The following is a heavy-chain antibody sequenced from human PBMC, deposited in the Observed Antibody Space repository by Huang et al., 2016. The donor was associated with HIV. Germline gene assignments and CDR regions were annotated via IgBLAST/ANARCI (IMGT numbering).Heavy chain of an antibody. V-gene: IGHV3-74*01. Sequence: EEHLVESGGGLVQPGGSLRLSCEASGFKFSNYWMQWVCQAPGKGGMVVSRIKIDGRTTDYADAVKGRFTISRDNAKNTLYLQMSSLTAEDTAIYYCARAGGFEIWGQGTVVTVSS. D-gene: IGHD2-15*01. J-gene: IGHJ3*02. CDR2: IKIDGRTT. CDR3: ARAGGFEI. CDR1: GFKFSNYW.